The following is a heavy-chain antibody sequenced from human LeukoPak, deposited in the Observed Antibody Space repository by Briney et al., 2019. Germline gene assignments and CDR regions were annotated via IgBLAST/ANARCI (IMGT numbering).Heavy chain of an antibody. CDR1: GGSISRYY. CDR2: INTSGNT. Sequence: PSETLSLTCTVSGGSISRYYWSWIRQPAGKGLEWIGRINTSGNTKYNPSLESRVTISVDTSKNQFSLKLSSVTAADTAVYYCARPQGFQLLDFEYWGQGTLVTVSS. J-gene: IGHJ4*02. CDR3: ARPQGFQLLDFEY. V-gene: IGHV4-4*07. D-gene: IGHD2-2*01.